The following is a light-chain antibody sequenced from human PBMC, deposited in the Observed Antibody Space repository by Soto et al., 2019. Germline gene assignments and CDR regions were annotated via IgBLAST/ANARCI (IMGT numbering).Light chain of an antibody. CDR3: QHLDSYPLT. CDR2: AAS. J-gene: IGKJ3*01. V-gene: IGKV1-9*01. Sequence: IQLTHSPSSLSASVGDRVTITCRASQGISSSFAWYQQKPGKAPKLLIYAASTLQSGVPSRFSGSGSGKYFTLTISSLQPEDFATYYCQHLDSYPLTFGPGTKVDIX. CDR1: QGISSS.